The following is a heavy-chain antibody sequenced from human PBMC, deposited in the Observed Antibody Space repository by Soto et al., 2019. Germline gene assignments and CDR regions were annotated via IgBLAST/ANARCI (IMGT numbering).Heavy chain of an antibody. CDR1: GFTFSSYG. CDR3: AKGRVATS. D-gene: IGHD5-12*01. CDR2: ISYDGSNK. V-gene: IGHV3-30*18. J-gene: IGHJ5*02. Sequence: QVQLVESGGGVVQPGRSLRLSCAASGFTFSSYGMHWVRQAPGKGLEWVAVISYDGSNKYYAESVKGRFTISRDNSKNTLYLQMNSLRAEDTAVYYCAKGRVATSWGQGTLVTVSS.